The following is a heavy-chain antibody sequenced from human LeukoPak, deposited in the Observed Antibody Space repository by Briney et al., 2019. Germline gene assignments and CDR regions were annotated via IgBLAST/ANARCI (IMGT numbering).Heavy chain of an antibody. CDR3: ARDNRRFGEKGGMDV. V-gene: IGHV4-31*03. J-gene: IGHJ6*02. D-gene: IGHD3-10*01. CDR1: GDSISNGGYY. CDR2: IYDSGTT. Sequence: SQTLSLTCTVSGDSISNGGYYWSWIRQHPGKGLEWIGYIYDSGTTYYNPALQSRVTISVDMSDNHFSLKMRSMTAADTAVYFCARDNRRFGEKGGMDVWGQGTTVTVSS.